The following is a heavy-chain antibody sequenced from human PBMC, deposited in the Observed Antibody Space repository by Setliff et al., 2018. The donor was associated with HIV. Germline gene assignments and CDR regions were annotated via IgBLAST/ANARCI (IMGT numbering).Heavy chain of an antibody. CDR3: AAVFTGEPGRSLDY. CDR1: GFTFITST. J-gene: IGHJ4*02. D-gene: IGHD1-26*01. CDR2: ISSSGSYI. V-gene: IGHV3-21*01. Sequence: GGSLRLSCAVSGFTFITSTMNWVRQAPGKGLEWVASISSSGSYIHFADSVKGRFTISRDNAKNSQYLQMSDLRAEDTAVYYCAAVFTGEPGRSLDYWGQGTPVTVSS.